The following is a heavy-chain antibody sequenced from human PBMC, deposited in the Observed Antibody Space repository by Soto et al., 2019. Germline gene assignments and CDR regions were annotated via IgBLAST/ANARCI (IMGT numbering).Heavy chain of an antibody. Sequence: PGGSLRLSCAASGFTFSTYAMNWVRQAPGKGLEWVAGISDSGGLTYYADSVKGRFTISRDNSKNTLFLQMNSLRAEDTAVYYCARHPERIAQIGWFDPWGQGTLVTVSS. J-gene: IGHJ5*02. CDR3: ARHPERIAQIGWFDP. D-gene: IGHD6-13*01. V-gene: IGHV3-23*01. CDR2: ISDSGGLT. CDR1: GFTFSTYA.